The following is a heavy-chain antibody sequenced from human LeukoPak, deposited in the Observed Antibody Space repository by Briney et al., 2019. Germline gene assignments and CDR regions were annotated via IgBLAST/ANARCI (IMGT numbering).Heavy chain of an antibody. CDR3: ARLVKVGATRFVDY. V-gene: IGHV4-59*08. D-gene: IGHD1-26*01. CDR2: IYYSGST. Sequence: SETLSLTCAVYGGSLTNYYWSWIRQPPGKGLEWIGYIYYSGSTNYNPSLKSRVTISVDTSKNQFSLKLSSVTAADTAVYYCARLVKVGATRFVDYWGQGTLVTVSS. CDR1: GGSLTNYY. J-gene: IGHJ4*02.